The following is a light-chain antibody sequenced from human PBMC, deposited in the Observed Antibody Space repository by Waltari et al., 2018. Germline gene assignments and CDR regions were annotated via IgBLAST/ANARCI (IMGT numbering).Light chain of an antibody. CDR3: ASWDDSLNGHWV. V-gene: IGLV1-44*01. Sequence: QSVQTHPHPASVTPGQRATIPGAGHPTNIGGNRANCYQPLPGKSPKLLIYRSDQRPSGVPDRFSASKTGTSASLAISGLQSEDEADYFCASWDDSLNGHWVFGGGTKVTVL. J-gene: IGLJ3*02. CDR2: RSD. CDR1: PTNIGGNR.